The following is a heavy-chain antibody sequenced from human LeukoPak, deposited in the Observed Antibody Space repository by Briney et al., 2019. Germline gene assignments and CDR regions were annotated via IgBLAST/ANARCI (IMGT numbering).Heavy chain of an antibody. CDR3: MVGATVFDY. D-gene: IGHD1-26*01. V-gene: IGHV3-49*04. CDR1: GFTFGDYA. Sequence: PGGSLRLTCTASGFTFGDYAMSWVRQAPGKGLEWVGFIRSKAYGGTTEYAASVKGRFTISRDDSKSIAYLQMNSLKTEDTAVYYCMVGATVFDYWGQGTLVTVSS. J-gene: IGHJ4*02. CDR2: IRSKAYGGTT.